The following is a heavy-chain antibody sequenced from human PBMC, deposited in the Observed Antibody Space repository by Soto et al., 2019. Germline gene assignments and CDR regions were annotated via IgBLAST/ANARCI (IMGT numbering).Heavy chain of an antibody. D-gene: IGHD2-2*01. CDR3: AEDSWCSTTNCYAPFDC. V-gene: IGHV3-30*18. CDR2: ISSDGSDK. Sequence: PGGSLRLSCVASGFTFSSSGMHWVRQAPGEGLEWVAIISSDGSDKDYADSVKGRHTISRDNSKNTLYLQMSSLRTEDTAVYYCAEDSWCSTTNCYAPFDCWGQGTLVTVSS. J-gene: IGHJ4*02. CDR1: GFTFSSSG.